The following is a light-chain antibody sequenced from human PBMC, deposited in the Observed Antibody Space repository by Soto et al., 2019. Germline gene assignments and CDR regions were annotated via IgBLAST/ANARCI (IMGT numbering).Light chain of an antibody. V-gene: IGKV1-5*03. J-gene: IGKJ1*01. CDR1: RDVGSD. CDR2: KAS. Sequence: TQMPQSPLSLSASVGEKIIITGRASRDVGSDVSWYQQKPGQAPKLLISKASSLQSGVPSRFSGSGSGTDFTLTISSLQPDDFATYYCQQYNPYSPWTFGQGTKVDIK. CDR3: QQYNPYSPWT.